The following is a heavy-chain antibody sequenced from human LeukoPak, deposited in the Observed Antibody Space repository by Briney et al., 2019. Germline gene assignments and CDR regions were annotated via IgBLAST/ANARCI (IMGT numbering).Heavy chain of an antibody. Sequence: SETLSLTCAVYGRSLSGYYCSWIRQPPGKGLEWIGEINHSGSTNYNPSLKSRVTISVDTSKNQFSLKLSSVTAADTAVYYCATAGNWNDSDYYYYYGMDVWGQGTTVTVSS. D-gene: IGHD1-1*01. J-gene: IGHJ6*02. CDR1: GRSLSGYY. V-gene: IGHV4-34*01. CDR2: INHSGST. CDR3: ATAGNWNDSDYYYYYGMDV.